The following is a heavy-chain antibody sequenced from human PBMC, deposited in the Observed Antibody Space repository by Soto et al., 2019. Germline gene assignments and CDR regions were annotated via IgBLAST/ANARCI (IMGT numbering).Heavy chain of an antibody. CDR3: ARGGLSYYYYYYGMDV. Sequence: SETLSLTCAVYGGSFSGYYWSWIRQPPGKGLEWIGEINHSGSTNYNPSLKSRVTISVDTSKNQFSLKLSSVTAADTAVYYCARGGLSYYYYYYGMDVWGQGTTATVSS. V-gene: IGHV4-34*01. CDR1: GGSFSGYY. CDR2: INHSGST. J-gene: IGHJ6*02.